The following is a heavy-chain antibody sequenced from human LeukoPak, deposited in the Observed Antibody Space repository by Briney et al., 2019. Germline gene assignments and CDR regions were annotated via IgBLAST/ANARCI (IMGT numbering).Heavy chain of an antibody. CDR3: ARGRGLRIRAKLDY. CDR2: INHSGST. CDR1: GGSFSGYY. Sequence: SETLSLTCAVYGGSFSGYYWSWIRQPPGKGLEWIGEINHSGSTNYNPSLKSRVTISVDTSKNQFSLKLSSVTAADTAVYYCARGRGLRIRAKLDYWGQGTLVTVSS. V-gene: IGHV4-34*01. J-gene: IGHJ4*02. D-gene: IGHD3-16*01.